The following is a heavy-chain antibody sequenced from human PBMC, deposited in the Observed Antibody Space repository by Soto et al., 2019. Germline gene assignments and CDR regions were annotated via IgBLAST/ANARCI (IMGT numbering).Heavy chain of an antibody. V-gene: IGHV3-30*03. D-gene: IGHD6-19*01. Sequence: QVQLVESGGGVVQPGRSLRLSCAASGFTFSSYGMHWVRQAPGKGLEWVAVISYDGSNKYYADSVKGRFTISRDNSKNTLELQMNSLRAEDTAVYYCVYIAVAGQADYWGQGTLVTVSS. J-gene: IGHJ4*02. CDR1: GFTFSSYG. CDR2: ISYDGSNK. CDR3: VYIAVAGQADY.